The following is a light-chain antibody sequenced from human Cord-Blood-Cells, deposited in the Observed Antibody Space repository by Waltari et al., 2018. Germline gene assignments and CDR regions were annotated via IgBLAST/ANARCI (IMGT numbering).Light chain of an antibody. CDR1: QGISSY. Sequence: DIQFTQSPSFLSASVGDRVNITCRASQGISSYLAWYQQRPGKAPKLLIYAASTLQSGVPSRFSGSGSGTEFTLTISSLQPEDFATYYGQQLNSYPLGGGTKVEIK. V-gene: IGKV1-9*01. J-gene: IGKJ4*01. CDR3: QQLNSYP. CDR2: AAS.